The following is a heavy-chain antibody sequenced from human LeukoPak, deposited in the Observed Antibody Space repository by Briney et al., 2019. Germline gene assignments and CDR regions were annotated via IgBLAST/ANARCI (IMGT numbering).Heavy chain of an antibody. CDR3: ATRGDGDY. CDR2: FDPEDGEK. D-gene: IGHD3-10*01. Sequence: ASVKVSGKVSGYTLTELSMHWVRQAPGKGVEWRGGFDPEDGEKIYAQKFQGRITMTEDTSTDQAYMELSSLRSEDTAVYYCATRGDGDYWGQGTRVTVSS. V-gene: IGHV1-24*01. J-gene: IGHJ4*02. CDR1: GYTLTELS.